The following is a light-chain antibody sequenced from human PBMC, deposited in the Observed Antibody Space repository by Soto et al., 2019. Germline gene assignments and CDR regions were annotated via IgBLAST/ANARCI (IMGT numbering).Light chain of an antibody. V-gene: IGKV3-15*01. CDR3: QHYTQWSLT. CDR1: QNVDSN. Sequence: EILMTQSPATLSVSPGEGATLSFRASQNVDSNLAWFQQKPGQAPRLLIYGASTRATDIPARFSGSGSGTEFTLTISSLQSEDFAVYYCQHYTQWSLTFGGGTKVDIK. J-gene: IGKJ4*01. CDR2: GAS.